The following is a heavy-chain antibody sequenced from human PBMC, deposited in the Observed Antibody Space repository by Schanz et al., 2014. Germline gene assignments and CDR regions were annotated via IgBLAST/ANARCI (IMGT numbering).Heavy chain of an antibody. D-gene: IGHD2-21*02. J-gene: IGHJ6*03. Sequence: EVQLVESGGGLVKPGGPLRLSCAASGFTFSTYYMNWVRQAPGKVLEWVSSISSSSSYISYADSVKGRFTISRDNAKNSLYLQMNSLRAEDAAVYYCARPSDSSWYMDVWGKGTTVTVSS. CDR2: ISSSSSYI. V-gene: IGHV3-21*01. CDR3: ARPSDSSWYMDV. CDR1: GFTFSTYY.